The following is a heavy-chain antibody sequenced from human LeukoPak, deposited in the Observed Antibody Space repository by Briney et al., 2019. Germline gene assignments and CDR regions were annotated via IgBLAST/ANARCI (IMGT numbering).Heavy chain of an antibody. Sequence: SETLSLTCTVSGDSINSLDLWSWVRQPPGKGLEWIGEMYLSGTTHSNPSVKSRVTISIDKSRNQFFLNLSSVAAADTAVYYCAGLVGRYSSGLYYYYFDYWGQGTLVTVSS. V-gene: IGHV4-4*02. CDR1: GDSINSLDL. CDR2: MYLSGTT. D-gene: IGHD3-22*01. CDR3: AGLVGRYSSGLYYYYFDY. J-gene: IGHJ4*02.